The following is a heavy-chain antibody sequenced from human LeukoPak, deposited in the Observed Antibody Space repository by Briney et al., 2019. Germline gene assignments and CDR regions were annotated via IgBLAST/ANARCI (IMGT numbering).Heavy chain of an antibody. V-gene: IGHV3-30-3*02. Sequence: GGSLRLSCAASGFTFSSYAMHWVRQAPGKGLEWVAVISYDGSNKYYADSVKGRFTISRDNSKNTLYLQMNSLRAEDTAVYYCAKSKGAGIGIFDYWGQGTLVTVSS. CDR2: ISYDGSNK. D-gene: IGHD6-13*01. J-gene: IGHJ4*02. CDR1: GFTFSSYA. CDR3: AKSKGAGIGIFDY.